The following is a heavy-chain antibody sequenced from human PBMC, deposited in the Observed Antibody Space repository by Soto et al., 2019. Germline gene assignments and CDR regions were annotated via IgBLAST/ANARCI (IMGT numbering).Heavy chain of an antibody. V-gene: IGHV1-2*04. CDR1: GYTFTSYG. D-gene: IGHD1-7*01. J-gene: IGHJ6*02. CDR2: INPNNGGT. Sequence: GASVKVSCKASGYTFTSYGISWVRQAPGQGLEWMGWINPNNGGTNYAQKFQGWVTMTRDTSISTAYMELSRLRSDDTAVYYCARDNAGTTEDGMDVWGQGTTVTVSS. CDR3: ARDNAGTTEDGMDV.